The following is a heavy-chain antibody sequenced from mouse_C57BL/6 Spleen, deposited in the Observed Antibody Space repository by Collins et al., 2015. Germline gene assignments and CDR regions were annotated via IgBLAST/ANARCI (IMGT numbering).Heavy chain of an antibody. J-gene: IGHJ4*01. D-gene: IGHD2-4*01. CDR1: RFSFNTYA. Sequence: EVQLVESGGGLVQPKGSLKLSCAASRFSFNTYAMNWVRQAPGKGLEWVARIRSKSNNYATYYADSVKDRFTISRDDSESMLYLQMNNLKTEDTAMYYCVRHDDYDVWAMDYWGQGTSVTVSS. V-gene: IGHV10-1*01. CDR3: VRHDDYDVWAMDY. CDR2: IRSKSNNYAT.